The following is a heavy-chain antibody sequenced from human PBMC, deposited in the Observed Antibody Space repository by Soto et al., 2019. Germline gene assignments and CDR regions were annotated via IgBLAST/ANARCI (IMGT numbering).Heavy chain of an antibody. J-gene: IGHJ3*02. D-gene: IGHD6-13*01. CDR3: AKDTPGGIAAAGTSERRDI. CDR1: GFTFSSYG. Sequence: PGGSLRLSCAASGFTFSSYGMHWVRQAPGKGLEWVAVISYDGSNKYYADSVKGRFTISRDNSKNTLYLQMNSLRAEDTAVYYCAKDTPGGIAAAGTSERRDIWGQGTMVTVS. V-gene: IGHV3-30*18. CDR2: ISYDGSNK.